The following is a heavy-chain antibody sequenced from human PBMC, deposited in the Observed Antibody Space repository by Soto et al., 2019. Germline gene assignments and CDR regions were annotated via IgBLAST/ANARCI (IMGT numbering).Heavy chain of an antibody. CDR1: GGSISSGW. CDR3: SSRVTDAPT. J-gene: IGHJ5*02. D-gene: IGHD3-10*01. Sequence: QVQVQESGPGLVRPSGTLSLTCAVSGGSISSGWWTWVRQPPGKGLEWIGEILYSGTTHYNSSLNSRVSISIDKSKNQFSLNLSSVTAADTAVYYCSSRVTDAPTWGQGTLVTVSS. CDR2: ILYSGTT. V-gene: IGHV4-4*02.